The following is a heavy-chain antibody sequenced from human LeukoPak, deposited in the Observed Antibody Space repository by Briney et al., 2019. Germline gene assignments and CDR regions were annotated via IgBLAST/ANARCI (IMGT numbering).Heavy chain of an antibody. CDR3: AREGGFTYYYDSSGPTGY. V-gene: IGHV1-46*01. CDR2: INPSGGST. Sequence: GASVKVSCKASGYTFTSYYMHWVRQAPGQGLEWMGIINPSGGSTSYAQKFQGRVTMTRDMTTSTVYMELSSLRSEDTAVYYCAREGGFTYYYDSSGPTGYWGQGTLVTVSS. CDR1: GYTFTSYY. J-gene: IGHJ4*02. D-gene: IGHD3-22*01.